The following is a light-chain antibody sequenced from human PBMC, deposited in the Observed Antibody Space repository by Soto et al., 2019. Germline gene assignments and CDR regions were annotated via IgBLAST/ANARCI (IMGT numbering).Light chain of an antibody. CDR3: QQYNKWPPWT. CDR2: AVS. CDR1: QGVTTN. J-gene: IGKJ1*01. Sequence: ILMTQSPAILSVSPGERATLSCRAGQGVTTNFAWYQQKPGLAPRLLIYAVSTRATGVPARFSGNGSETEFSLTISGLQSDDYAVYYCQQYNKWPPWTFGQGTKVDIK. V-gene: IGKV3-15*01.